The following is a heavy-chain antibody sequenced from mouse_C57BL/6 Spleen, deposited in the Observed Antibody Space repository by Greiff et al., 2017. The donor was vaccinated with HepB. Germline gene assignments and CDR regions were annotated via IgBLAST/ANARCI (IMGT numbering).Heavy chain of an antibody. Sequence: EVMLVESGAELVKPGASVKLSCTASGFNIKDYYMHWVKQRTEQGLEWIGRIDPEDGETKYAPKFQGKATITADTSSNTAYLQLSSLTSEDTAVYYCASPSYDSPDYFDYWGQGTTLTVSS. CDR1: GFNIKDYY. V-gene: IGHV14-2*01. CDR3: ASPSYDSPDYFDY. D-gene: IGHD2-12*01. J-gene: IGHJ2*01. CDR2: IDPEDGET.